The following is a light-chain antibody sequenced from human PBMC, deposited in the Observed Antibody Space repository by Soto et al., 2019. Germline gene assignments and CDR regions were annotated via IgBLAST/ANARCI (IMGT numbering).Light chain of an antibody. CDR1: SSDVGGYNY. CDR3: CSLAGGNIFRV. Sequence: QAVVTQPRSVSGSPGQSVTISCTGTSSDVGGYNYVSWYQHHPGKAPKFIILDVSSRPSGVPDRFSGSKSGNTAYLTISGLQAEDEADYYCCSLAGGNIFRVFGGGTKLTVL. J-gene: IGLJ2*01. V-gene: IGLV2-11*01. CDR2: DVS.